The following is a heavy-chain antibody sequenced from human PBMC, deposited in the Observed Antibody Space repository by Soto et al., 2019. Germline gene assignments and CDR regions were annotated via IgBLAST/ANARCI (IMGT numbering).Heavy chain of an antibody. Sequence: NPSETLSLTCTVSGGSISSGGYYWSWIRQHPGKGLEWIGYIYYSGSTYYNPSLKSRVTISVDTSKNQFSLKLSSVTAADTAVYYCARESYYDSSGYPQFDYWGQGTLVTVSS. V-gene: IGHV4-31*03. D-gene: IGHD3-22*01. CDR2: IYYSGST. CDR1: GGSISSGGYY. J-gene: IGHJ4*02. CDR3: ARESYYDSSGYPQFDY.